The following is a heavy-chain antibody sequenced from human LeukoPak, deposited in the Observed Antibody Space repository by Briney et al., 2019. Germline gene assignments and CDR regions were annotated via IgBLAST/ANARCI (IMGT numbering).Heavy chain of an antibody. D-gene: IGHD2-21*02. CDR1: GGTFSSYA. CDR2: IIPILGIA. J-gene: IGHJ4*02. CDR3: ARDPFSDCGGDCYLDY. Sequence: SVKVSCKASGGTFSSYAISWVRQAPGQGLEWMGRIIPILGIANYAQKFQGRVTITADKSTSTAYMELSSLRSEDTAVYYCARDPFSDCGGDCYLDYWGQGTLVTVSS. V-gene: IGHV1-69*04.